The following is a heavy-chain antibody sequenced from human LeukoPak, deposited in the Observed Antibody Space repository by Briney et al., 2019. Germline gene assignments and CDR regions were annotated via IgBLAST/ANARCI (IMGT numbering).Heavy chain of an antibody. D-gene: IGHD3-22*01. Sequence: GASVKVSCKASGYTFTGYYMHWVRQAPGQGLEWMGWINPNSGGTNYAQKFQGRVTMTRDTSISTAYMELSRLRSDDTAVYYCARDGVGLLPVRVWLSPGNWFDPRGQGTLVTVSS. J-gene: IGHJ5*02. CDR2: INPNSGGT. CDR3: ARDGVGLLPVRVWLSPGNWFDP. CDR1: GYTFTGYY. V-gene: IGHV1-2*02.